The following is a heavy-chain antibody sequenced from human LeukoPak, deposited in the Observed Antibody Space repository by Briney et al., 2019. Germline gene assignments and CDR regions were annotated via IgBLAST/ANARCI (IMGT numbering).Heavy chain of an antibody. CDR2: ISYDGSNK. J-gene: IGHJ4*02. V-gene: IGHV3-30*18. CDR3: AKDRGSSSWYVDY. Sequence: GRSLRLSCAASGLTFSSYGMHWVRQAPGRGLEWLAVISYDGSNKYYVDSVTGRFTISRDNSKNTLYLQMNSLRVEDTAVYYCAKDRGSSSWYVDYWGQGTLVTVSS. CDR1: GLTFSSYG. D-gene: IGHD6-13*01.